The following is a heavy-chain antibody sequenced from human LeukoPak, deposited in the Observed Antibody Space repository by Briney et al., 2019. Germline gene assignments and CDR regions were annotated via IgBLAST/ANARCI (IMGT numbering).Heavy chain of an antibody. V-gene: IGHV4-4*07. J-gene: IGHJ3*02. CDR2: IFTSGST. CDR1: GGYISSHY. Sequence: SETLSLTCTVSGGYISSHYWSWFRQPAGKGPEWIGRIFTSGSTNYNPSLKSRVTMSVDTSKNQFSLKLSSVTAADTAVYYCARAVIVGDAFDIWGQGTMVTVSS. D-gene: IGHD2/OR15-2a*01. CDR3: ARAVIVGDAFDI.